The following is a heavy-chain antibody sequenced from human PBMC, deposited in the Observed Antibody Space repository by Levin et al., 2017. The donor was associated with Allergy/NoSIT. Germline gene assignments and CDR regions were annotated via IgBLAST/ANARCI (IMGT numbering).Heavy chain of an antibody. CDR2: FHPEYGDR. Sequence: ASVKVSCKVSGDILNQFSMHWVRQAPGKGLEWMGGFHPEYGDRIYSQKFRGRVTMTDDTSTDTAYMELSSLSSEDTAVYYCAYDAPGGTWPTNFDYWGQGTLVIVSS. CDR3: AYDAPGGTWPTNFDY. D-gene: IGHD3-16*01. CDR1: GDILNQFS. V-gene: IGHV1-24*01. J-gene: IGHJ4*02.